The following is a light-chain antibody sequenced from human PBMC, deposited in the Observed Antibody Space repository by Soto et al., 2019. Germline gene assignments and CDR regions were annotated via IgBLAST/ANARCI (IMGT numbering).Light chain of an antibody. Sequence: DIVMTQSPATLSVSPGERVTLSCRASQSLTRNVAWYQQRPGQAPRVLIYGASARATGIPARFSGSGSGTDYTFTISSLHSDDFAVYYCQQYDKLPHTFGLWTRLAIK. J-gene: IGKJ2*01. V-gene: IGKV3D-15*01. CDR2: GAS. CDR3: QQYDKLPHT. CDR1: QSLTRN.